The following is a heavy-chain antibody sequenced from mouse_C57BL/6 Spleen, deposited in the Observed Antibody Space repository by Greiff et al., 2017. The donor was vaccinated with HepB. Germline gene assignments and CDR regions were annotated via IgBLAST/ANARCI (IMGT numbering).Heavy chain of an antibody. CDR3: ARSLEDWFAY. D-gene: IGHD6-2*01. Sequence: QVQLQQSGPELVKPGASVKISCKASGYAFSSSWMNWVKQRPGKGLEWIGRIYPGDGDTNYNGKFKGKATLTADKSSSTAYMQLSSLTSEDSAVYFCARSLEDWFAYWGQGTLVTVSA. V-gene: IGHV1-82*01. CDR1: GYAFSSSW. CDR2: IYPGDGDT. J-gene: IGHJ3*01.